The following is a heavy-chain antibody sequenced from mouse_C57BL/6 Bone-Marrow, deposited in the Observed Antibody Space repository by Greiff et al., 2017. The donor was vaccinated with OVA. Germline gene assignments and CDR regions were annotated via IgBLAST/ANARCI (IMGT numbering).Heavy chain of an antibody. J-gene: IGHJ3*01. CDR2: IDPSDSYT. CDR3: AGIDYGFAY. V-gene: IGHV1-50*01. Sequence: VQLQQSGAELVKPGASVKLSCKASGYTFTSYWMQWVKQRPGQGLEWIGEIDPSDSYTNYNQKFKGKATLTVDTSSSTAYMQLSSLTSEDSAVYYCAGIDYGFAYWGQGTLVTVSA. D-gene: IGHD2-4*01. CDR1: GYTFTSYW.